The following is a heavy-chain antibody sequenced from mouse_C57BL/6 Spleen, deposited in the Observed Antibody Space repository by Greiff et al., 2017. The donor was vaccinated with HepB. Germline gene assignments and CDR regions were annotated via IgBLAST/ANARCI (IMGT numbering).Heavy chain of an antibody. V-gene: IGHV1-81*01. J-gene: IGHJ2*01. CDR3: AREETGTGFDY. D-gene: IGHD4-1*01. Sequence: VQLQESGAELARPGASVKLSCKASGYTFTSYGISWVKQRTGQGLEWIGEIYPRSGNTYYNEKFKGKATLTADKSSSTAYMELRSLTSEDSAVYFCAREETGTGFDYWGQGTTLTVSS. CDR2: IYPRSGNT. CDR1: GYTFTSYG.